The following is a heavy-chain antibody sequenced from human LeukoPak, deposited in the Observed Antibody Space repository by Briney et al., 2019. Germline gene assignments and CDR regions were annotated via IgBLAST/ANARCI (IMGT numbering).Heavy chain of an antibody. V-gene: IGHV3-23*01. CDR3: AKRGVVIRVILVGFHKEAYYFDS. CDR1: GITLSNYG. J-gene: IGHJ4*02. CDR2: ISDTGGRT. D-gene: IGHD3-22*01. Sequence: GGSLRLSCAVSGITLSNYGMTWVRQAPGKGLEWVAGISDTGGRTNYADSVKGRFTISRDNPKNTLYLQMNSLRAEDTAVYFCAKRGVVIRVILVGFHKEAYYFDSWGQEALVTVSS.